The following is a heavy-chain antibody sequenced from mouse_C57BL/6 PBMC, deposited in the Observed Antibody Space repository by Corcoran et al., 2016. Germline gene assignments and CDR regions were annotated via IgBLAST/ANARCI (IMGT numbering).Heavy chain of an antibody. D-gene: IGHD2-3*01. V-gene: IGHV9-3*01. Sequence: QIQLVQSGPELEKPGETVKISCKASGYTFTTYGMSWGKQAPGKGLKWMGWINTYSGVPTYADDFKGRFAFSLETSASTAYLQINNLKNEDTATYFCARSYDGYYGAMDYWGQGTSVTVSS. CDR1: GYTFTTYG. CDR2: INTYSGVP. J-gene: IGHJ4*01. CDR3: ARSYDGYYGAMDY.